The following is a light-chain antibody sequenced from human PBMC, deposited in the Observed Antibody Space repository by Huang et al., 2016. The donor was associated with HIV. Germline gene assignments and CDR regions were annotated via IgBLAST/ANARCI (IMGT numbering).Light chain of an antibody. J-gene: IGKJ5*01. V-gene: IGKV3-11*01. CDR3: QQRYNWPPIT. CDR1: QSVTTL. CDR2: DAS. Sequence: EIVLTQSPATLSLSPGERATLSCRASQSVTTLLAWFQQKPGQAPRLLIYDASNRATGVPARFSGSGSGTDFTLTISSLEPEDFAVYYCQQRYNWPPITFGQGTRLEIK.